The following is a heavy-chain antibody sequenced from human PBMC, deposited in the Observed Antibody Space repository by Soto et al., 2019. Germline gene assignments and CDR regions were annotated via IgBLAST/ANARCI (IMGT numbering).Heavy chain of an antibody. D-gene: IGHD2-15*01. CDR3: AKGLVVVAATPDAFDI. J-gene: IGHJ3*02. CDR2: ISSSSSYI. CDR1: GFTFSSYS. V-gene: IGHV3-21*04. Sequence: GGSLRLSCAASGFTFSSYSMNWVRQAPGKGLEWVSSISSSSSYIYYADSVKGRFTISRDNSKNTLYLQMNNLRAEDTAVYYCAKGLVVVAATPDAFDIWGQGTMVTVSS.